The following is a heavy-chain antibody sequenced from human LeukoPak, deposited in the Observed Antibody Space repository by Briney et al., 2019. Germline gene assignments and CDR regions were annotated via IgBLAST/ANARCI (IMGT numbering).Heavy chain of an antibody. CDR3: AKQDSSGWVGVAEYFQH. CDR1: GFTFDSYG. CDR2: IIGSGGST. D-gene: IGHD6-19*01. V-gene: IGHV3-23*01. Sequence: GGSLRLSCAASGFTFDSYGMSWVRQAPGKGLEWVSAIIGSGGSTYYAESVKGRFTISRDNSKNTLYLQMNSLRAEDTAVYYCAKQDSSGWVGVAEYFQHWGQGTLVSVSS. J-gene: IGHJ1*01.